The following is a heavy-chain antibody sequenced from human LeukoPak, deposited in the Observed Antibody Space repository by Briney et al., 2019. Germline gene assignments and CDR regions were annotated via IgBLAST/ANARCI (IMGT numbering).Heavy chain of an antibody. D-gene: IGHD3-22*01. CDR1: GYTFTGYY. J-gene: IGHJ5*02. V-gene: IGHV1-2*02. Sequence: ASVKVSCKASGYTFTGYYMHWVRQAPGQGLEWMGWINPNSGGTNYAQKFQGRVTMTRDTSISTACMELSRLRSDDTAVYYCARVSNYYDSSGYPRAWFDPWGQGTLVTVSS. CDR3: ARVSNYYDSSGYPRAWFDP. CDR2: INPNSGGT.